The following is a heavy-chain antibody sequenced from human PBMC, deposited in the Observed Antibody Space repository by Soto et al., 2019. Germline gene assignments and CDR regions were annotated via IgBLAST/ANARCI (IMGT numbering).Heavy chain of an antibody. CDR2: IIPIFGTA. CDR3: ARCIVVVVAASGYYYYGMDV. CDR1: GGTFSSYA. Sequence: QVQLVQSGAEVKKPGSSVKVSCKASGGTFSSYAISWVRQAPGQGLEWMGGIIPIFGTANYAQKFQGRVTITADESTSTAYRELSSLRSEDTAVYYCARCIVVVVAASGYYYYGMDVWGQGTTVTVSS. V-gene: IGHV1-69*12. J-gene: IGHJ6*02. D-gene: IGHD2-15*01.